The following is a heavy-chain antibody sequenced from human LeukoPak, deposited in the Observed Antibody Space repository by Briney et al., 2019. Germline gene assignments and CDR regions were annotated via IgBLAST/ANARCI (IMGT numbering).Heavy chain of an antibody. Sequence: PSETLSLTCTVSGGSISSYYWSWIRQPPGKGLEWIGYIYYSGSTNYNPSLKSRVTISVDTSKNQFSLKLSSVTAADTAVYYCARMPPPPTAMDYYYYMDVWGKRTTVTVSS. D-gene: IGHD2-2*01. CDR1: GGSISSYY. V-gene: IGHV4-59*01. CDR2: IYYSGST. J-gene: IGHJ6*03. CDR3: ARMPPPPTAMDYYYYMDV.